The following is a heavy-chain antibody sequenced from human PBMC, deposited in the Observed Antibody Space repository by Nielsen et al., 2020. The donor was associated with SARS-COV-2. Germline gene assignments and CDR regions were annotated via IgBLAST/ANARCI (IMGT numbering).Heavy chain of an antibody. J-gene: IGHJ6*02. CDR3: TTDAAYDSSGYYLEGVYKDNYYYYYGMDV. D-gene: IGHD3-22*01. Sequence: WIRQPPGKGLEWVSAISGSGGSTYYADSVKGRFTISRDNSKNTLYLQMNSLKTEDTAVYYCTTDAAYDSSGYYLEGVYKDNYYYYYGMDVWGQGTTVTVSS. V-gene: IGHV3-23*01. CDR2: ISGSGGST.